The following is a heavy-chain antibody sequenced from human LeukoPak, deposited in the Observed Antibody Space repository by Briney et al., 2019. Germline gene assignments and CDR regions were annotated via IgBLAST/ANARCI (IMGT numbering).Heavy chain of an antibody. D-gene: IGHD5-18*01. CDR2: ISGYNGNI. J-gene: IGHJ6*02. CDR3: ARDRLYSYGYYGMDV. Sequence: ASVKVSCKASGYTFSSYGISWVRQAPGQGLEWMGWISGYNGNINYAQNLQGRVTMTTDTFTSTAYMELRSLRSDDTAVYYCARDRLYSYGYYGMDVRGQGTTVTVSS. CDR1: GYTFSSYG. V-gene: IGHV1-18*01.